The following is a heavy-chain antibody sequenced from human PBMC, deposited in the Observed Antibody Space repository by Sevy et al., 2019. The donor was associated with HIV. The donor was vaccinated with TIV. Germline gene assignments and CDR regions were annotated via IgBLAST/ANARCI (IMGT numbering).Heavy chain of an antibody. V-gene: IGHV3-23*01. D-gene: IGHD6-6*01. J-gene: IGHJ3*02. CDR2: ISGSGGST. CDR1: GFTFSSYA. Sequence: GGSLRLSCAASGFTFSSYAMSWVRQAPGKGLEWVSAISGSGGSTYYGDSVKGRFTISRENSKNTRYLQMNGLRAEDTAVYYCAKVQSIAARFGPEAPVGAFDIWGQGTMVTVSS. CDR3: AKVQSIAARFGPEAPVGAFDI.